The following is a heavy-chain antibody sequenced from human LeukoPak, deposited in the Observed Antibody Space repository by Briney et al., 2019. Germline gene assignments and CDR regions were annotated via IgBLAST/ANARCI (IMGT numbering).Heavy chain of an antibody. CDR3: ANSRQWLATGNFDY. CDR1: GFTFSSYA. V-gene: IGHV3-23*01. CDR2: ISGSGGST. D-gene: IGHD6-19*01. Sequence: PGGSLRLPCAASGFTFSSYAMSWVRQAPGKGLEWVSAISGSGGSTYYADSVKGRFTISRDNSKNTLYLQMNSLRAEDTAVYYCANSRQWLATGNFDYWGQGTLVTVSS. J-gene: IGHJ4*02.